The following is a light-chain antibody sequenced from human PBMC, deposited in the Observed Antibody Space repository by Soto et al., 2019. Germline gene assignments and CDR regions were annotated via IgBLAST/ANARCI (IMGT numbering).Light chain of an antibody. CDR2: KAS. J-gene: IGKJ1*01. CDR3: QQYNSYSWT. V-gene: IGKV1-5*03. Sequence: DIQMTQSPSTLSASVGDRVTITCRASQSISSWLAWYQQKQGKAPKLLLYKASSLESGVPSRFSVSGSWTESTLTISSLQPDDVANDYCQQYNSYSWTLGQGTKVGIK. CDR1: QSISSW.